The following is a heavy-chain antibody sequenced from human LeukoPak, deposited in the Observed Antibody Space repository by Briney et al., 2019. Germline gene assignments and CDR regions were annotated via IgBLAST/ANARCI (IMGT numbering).Heavy chain of an antibody. D-gene: IGHD2-15*01. V-gene: IGHV3-49*04. J-gene: IGHJ3*02. CDR1: GFTFGAYA. Sequence: GRSLRLSCTASGFTFGAYAMSWVRQAPGKGLEWVGFIRSKAYGGTTEYAASVKGRFTISRDDSKSIAYLQMNSLKTEDTAVYYCTREDPDCSGGSCYSIDAFDIWGQGTMVTVSS. CDR2: IRSKAYGGTT. CDR3: TREDPDCSGGSCYSIDAFDI.